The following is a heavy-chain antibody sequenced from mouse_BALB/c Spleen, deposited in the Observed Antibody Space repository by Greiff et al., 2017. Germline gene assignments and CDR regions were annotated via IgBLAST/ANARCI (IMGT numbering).Heavy chain of an antibody. D-gene: IGHD2-14*01. J-gene: IGHJ4*01. CDR1: GFNIKDTY. CDR3: ASRGAYYRYDGGYAMDY. Sequence: EVQLQQSGAELVKPGASVKLSCTASGFNIKDTYMHWVKQRPEQGLEWIGRIDPANGNTKYDPKFQGKATITADISSNTAYLQLSSLTSEDTAVYYCASRGAYYRYDGGYAMDYWGQGTSVTVSS. CDR2: IDPANGNT. V-gene: IGHV14-3*02.